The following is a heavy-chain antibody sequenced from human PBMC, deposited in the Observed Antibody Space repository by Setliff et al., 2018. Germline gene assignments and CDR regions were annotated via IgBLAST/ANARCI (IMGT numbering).Heavy chain of an antibody. CDR2: IYHKGRT. Sequence: SETLSLTCSVSGGSISSGHYWGWIRQPPGKGLEWIATIYHKGRTYYNPSLDSRVTISLGTSKNHFSLRLSSVTAAGTAVYYCASPRRDDLDSPFDAFDIWGQGTKVTVSS. V-gene: IGHV4-38-2*01. J-gene: IGHJ3*02. CDR3: ASPRRDDLDSPFDAFDI. D-gene: IGHD3-3*01. CDR1: GGSISSGHY.